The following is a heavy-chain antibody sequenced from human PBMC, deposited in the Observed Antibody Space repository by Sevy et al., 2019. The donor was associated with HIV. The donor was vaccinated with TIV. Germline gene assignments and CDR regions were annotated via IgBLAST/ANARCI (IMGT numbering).Heavy chain of an antibody. Sequence: GGSLRLSCAASGFTVSRNYMSWVRQAPGKELEWVSLIDSGGSAYYADSVKGRFTISRDNSKNTLYLQMNSLIAEDTAFYYCARISQNYCYGMDVWGQGTTVTVSS. CDR3: ARISQNYCYGMDV. CDR2: IDSGGSA. J-gene: IGHJ6*02. V-gene: IGHV3-53*01. CDR1: GFTVSRNY.